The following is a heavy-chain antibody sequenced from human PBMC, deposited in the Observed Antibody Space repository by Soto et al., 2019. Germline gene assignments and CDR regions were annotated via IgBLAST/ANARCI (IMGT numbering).Heavy chain of an antibody. V-gene: IGHV1-69*01. CDR3: VRRLQRVRREIDY. CDR2: IIPIFGTA. J-gene: IGHJ4*02. CDR1: GGTFSSYA. D-gene: IGHD1-1*01. Sequence: QVQLVQSGAEVKKPGSSVKVSCKASGGTFSSYAISWVRQAPGQGLEWMGGIIPIFGTANYAQKFQGRVTITAGESTSTAYMGLNSLVSEDKAVDYCVRRLQRVRREIDYWGQGTLVTVSS.